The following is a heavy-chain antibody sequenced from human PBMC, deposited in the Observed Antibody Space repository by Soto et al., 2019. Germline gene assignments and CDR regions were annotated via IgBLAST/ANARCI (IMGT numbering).Heavy chain of an antibody. Sequence: QVQLQESGPGLVKPSETLSLTCTVSGGSISSYYWSWIRQPPGKGLEWIGYIYYSGSTNYNPSLKSLVTISVETSKNQFSLKLSSVTAADTAVYYCARHTLYGGYENYFDYWCQGTLVTVSS. D-gene: IGHD5-12*01. CDR2: IYYSGST. CDR1: GGSISSYY. CDR3: ARHTLYGGYENYFDY. J-gene: IGHJ4*02. V-gene: IGHV4-59*08.